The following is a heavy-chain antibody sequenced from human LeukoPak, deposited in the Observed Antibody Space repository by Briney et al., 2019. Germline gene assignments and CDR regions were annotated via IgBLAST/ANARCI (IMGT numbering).Heavy chain of an antibody. CDR1: GGSIRSYY. D-gene: IGHD3-22*01. CDR2: IYYSGST. J-gene: IGHJ4*02. V-gene: IGHV4-59*01. CDR3: ARGGGSTDYYDSSGYF. Sequence: SETLSLTCTVSGGSIRSYYWSWIRQPPGKGLEWIGYIYYSGSTNYNPSLKGRVTISVDTSKNQFSLKLSSVTAADTAGYYCARGGGSTDYYDSSGYFWGQGTLVTVSS.